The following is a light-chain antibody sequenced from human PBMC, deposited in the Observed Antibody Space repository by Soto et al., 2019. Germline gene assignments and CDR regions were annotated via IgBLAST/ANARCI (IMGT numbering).Light chain of an antibody. Sequence: QSVLTQPPSASGTPGQRVIISCSGSSSNIGSNSVSWYQQLQGTAPKLLIYDNNQWPSGVPDRFSGSKSGTSASLAISGLQSEDEADYYCAAWDDSLNSWLFGGGTKVTV. CDR2: DNN. CDR3: AAWDDSLNSWL. V-gene: IGLV1-44*01. J-gene: IGLJ3*02. CDR1: SSNIGSNS.